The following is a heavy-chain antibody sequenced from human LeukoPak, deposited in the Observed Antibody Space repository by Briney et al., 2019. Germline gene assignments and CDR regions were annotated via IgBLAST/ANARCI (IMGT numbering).Heavy chain of an antibody. D-gene: IGHD4-17*01. CDR3: VKDIGALLYTVNDAFDI. CDR2: ISWNSGSI. CDR1: GFTFDDYA. Sequence: LPGRSLRLSCAASGFTFDDYAMHWVRQAPGKGLEWVSGISWNSGSIGYADSVKGRFTISRDNAKNSLYLQMNSLRAEDTALYYCVKDIGALLYTVNDAFDIWGQGTMVTVSS. J-gene: IGHJ3*02. V-gene: IGHV3-9*01.